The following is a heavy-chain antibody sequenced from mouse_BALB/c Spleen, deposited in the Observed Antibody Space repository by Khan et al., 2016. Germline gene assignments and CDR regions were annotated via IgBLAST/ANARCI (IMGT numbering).Heavy chain of an antibody. CDR1: GYTFTSYI. CDR2: INPYNAGT. V-gene: IGHV1S136*01. D-gene: IGHD2-2*01. CDR3: ARDYYGYDFDY. J-gene: IGHJ2*01. Sequence: VQLKQSGPELVKPGASVKISCKASGYTFTSYIIHWVKQKPGQGLEWIGYINPYNAGTKYSETFKDKATLTSDRSSSIAYMELSSLTSEDSAVSYCARDYYGYDFDYWGQGTTLTVSS.